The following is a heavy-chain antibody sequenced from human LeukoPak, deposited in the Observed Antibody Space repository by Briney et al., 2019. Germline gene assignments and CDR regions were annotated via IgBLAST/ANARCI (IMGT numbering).Heavy chain of an antibody. V-gene: IGHV1-2*02. CDR3: ARERAAAGTVFSDAFNI. CDR1: GYTFTGYY. CDR2: INPNSGGT. D-gene: IGHD6-13*01. J-gene: IGHJ3*02. Sequence: ASVKVSCKASGYTFTGYYMHWVRQAPGQGLEWMGWINPNSGGTNYAQKFQGRVTMTRDTSISTAYVELSRLRSDDTAVYYCARERAAAGTVFSDAFNIWSQGTMVTVYS.